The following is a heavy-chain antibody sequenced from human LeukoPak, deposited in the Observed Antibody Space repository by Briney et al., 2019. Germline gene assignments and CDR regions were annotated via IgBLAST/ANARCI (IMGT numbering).Heavy chain of an antibody. J-gene: IGHJ4*02. CDR1: GFTFRSYA. CDR2: ISGRGGST. V-gene: IGHV3-23*01. Sequence: GGSLRLSCAASGFTFRSYAMSWVRQAPEKGLEWVSVISGRGGSTYYADSVKGRFTISRDNSQNTLYLHMNSLTAEDTAVYYCAKAWLGYCSGASCHDYWGQGTLVTVSS. D-gene: IGHD2-15*01. CDR3: AKAWLGYCSGASCHDY.